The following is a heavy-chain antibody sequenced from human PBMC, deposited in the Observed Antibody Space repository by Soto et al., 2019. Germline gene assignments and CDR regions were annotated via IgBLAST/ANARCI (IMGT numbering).Heavy chain of an antibody. CDR1: GGSISSSNW. V-gene: IGHV4-4*02. J-gene: IGHJ4*02. D-gene: IGHD3-22*01. CDR3: ARGRDSSGYYPPEFDY. CDR2: IYHSGST. Sequence: GTLSLTCAVSGGSISSSNWWSWVRQPPGKGLEWIGEIYHSGSTNYNPSLKSRVTISVDKSKNQFSLKLSSVTAADTAVYYCARGRDSSGYYPPEFDYWGQGTLVTVSS.